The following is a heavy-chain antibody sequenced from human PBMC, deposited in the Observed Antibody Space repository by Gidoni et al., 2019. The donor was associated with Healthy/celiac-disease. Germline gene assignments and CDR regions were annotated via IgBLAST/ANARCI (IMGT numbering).Heavy chain of an antibody. CDR1: GYTFPGYS. CDR2: INPNSGGT. D-gene: IGHD2-8*02. Sequence: QVQLVQSGAEVTKPGASVKVSCKASGYTFPGYSMHWVRQAPGHGLAGMGRINPNSGGTHYAQKFQGSVTMTRDTSISTAYMELSRLRSDDTAVYYCARDIRGYGTGGVCYLNWFDPWGQGTLVTVSS. J-gene: IGHJ5*02. CDR3: ARDIRGYGTGGVCYLNWFDP. V-gene: IGHV1-2*06.